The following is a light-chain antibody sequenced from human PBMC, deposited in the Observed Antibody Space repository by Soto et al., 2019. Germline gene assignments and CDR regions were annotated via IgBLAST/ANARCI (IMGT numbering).Light chain of an antibody. CDR3: CSYAGSSTVV. V-gene: IGLV2-23*01. J-gene: IGLJ2*01. Sequence: QAASVSGSPGQSITISCTGTSSDVGSYNLVSWYQQHPGKAPKLMIYEGSKRPSGVSNRFSGSKSGNTASLTISGLQAEDEADYYCCSYAGSSTVVFGGGTKLTVL. CDR2: EGS. CDR1: SSDVGSYNL.